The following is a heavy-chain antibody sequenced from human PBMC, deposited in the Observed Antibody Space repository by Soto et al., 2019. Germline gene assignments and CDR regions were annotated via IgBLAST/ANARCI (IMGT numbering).Heavy chain of an antibody. CDR3: AADHPNYYDSSGYYYYAFDI. J-gene: IGHJ3*02. D-gene: IGHD3-22*01. V-gene: IGHV1-58*01. CDR2: IVVGSGNT. CDR1: GFTFTSSA. Sequence: QMQLVQSGPEVKKPGTSVKVSCKASGFTFTSSAVQWVRQARGQRLEWIGWIVVGSGNTNYAQKFQERVTITRDMSTSTAYMELSSLRSEDTAVYYCAADHPNYYDSSGYYYYAFDIWGQGTMVTVSS.